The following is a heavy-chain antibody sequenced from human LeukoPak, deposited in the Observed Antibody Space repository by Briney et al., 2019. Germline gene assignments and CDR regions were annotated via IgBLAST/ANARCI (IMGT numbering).Heavy chain of an antibody. V-gene: IGHV4-61*02. D-gene: IGHD1-26*01. Sequence: SQTLSLTCTVSGGSISSGSYYWSWIRQPAGKGLEWIGRIYTSGSTNYNPSLKSRVTISVDTSKNQFSLKLSSVTAADTAVYYCARVNLIVGATYDYWDQGTLVTVSS. CDR2: IYTSGST. J-gene: IGHJ4*02. CDR1: GGSISSGSYY. CDR3: ARVNLIVGATYDY.